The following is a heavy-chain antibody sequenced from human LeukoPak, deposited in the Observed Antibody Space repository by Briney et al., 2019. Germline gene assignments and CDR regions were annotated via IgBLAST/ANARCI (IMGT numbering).Heavy chain of an antibody. V-gene: IGHV3-20*04. CDR2: INWNGGST. CDR3: ARGLSYYDSSGYGGRFDY. J-gene: IGHJ4*02. CDR1: GFTFDDYG. D-gene: IGHD3-22*01. Sequence: GGSLRLSCAASGFTFDDYGMSWVRQAPGKGLEWVSGINWNGGSTGYADSVKGRFTISRDNAKNSLYLQMNSLRAEDTALYYCARGLSYYDSSGYGGRFDYWGQGTLVTVPS.